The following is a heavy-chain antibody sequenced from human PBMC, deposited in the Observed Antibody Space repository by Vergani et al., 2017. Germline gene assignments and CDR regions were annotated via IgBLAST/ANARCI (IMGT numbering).Heavy chain of an antibody. J-gene: IGHJ3*02. V-gene: IGHV4-38-2*01. CDR1: GYSIGSGFY. CDR3: ARQFWVSQGVGAFET. D-gene: IGHD3-16*01. Sequence: QVRLEESGPGLVKPSETLSLTCSVSGYSIGSGFYWAWIRQSPGEGLQWLTSIHNRGKTYHNPSLKSRVSVSLDTSKNRFSRNLTSVTATDTAVYYCARQFWVSQGVGAFETWGRGTEVSVSS. CDR2: IHNRGKT.